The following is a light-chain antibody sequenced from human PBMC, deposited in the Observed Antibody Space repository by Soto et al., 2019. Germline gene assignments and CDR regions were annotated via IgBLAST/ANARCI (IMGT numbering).Light chain of an antibody. CDR1: QDIRNY. Sequence: DIQLTQSPSSLSASVGDRVTITCQASQDIRNYLNWYQQKPGKAPKLLIYDASNLETGVPSRFSGSGSGTDFTFTISNLQPEDFATYYGQNYDNVPRWTFGQGTKVDIK. V-gene: IGKV1-33*01. CDR2: DAS. J-gene: IGKJ1*01. CDR3: QNYDNVPRWT.